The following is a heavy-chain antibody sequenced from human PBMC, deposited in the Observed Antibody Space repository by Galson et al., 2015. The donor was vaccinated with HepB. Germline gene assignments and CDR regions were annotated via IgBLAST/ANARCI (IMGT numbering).Heavy chain of an antibody. V-gene: IGHV5-10-1*01. Sequence: QSGAEVKKPGESLRISCTGSGYRFTTYWITWVRQMPGKGLEWMGRIDPSDSAINYSPSFQGHVTISADKSISTAYLQWSSLEASDTAMYYCASLGYCGGATCYSAIWGQGTLVTVSS. D-gene: IGHD2-15*01. CDR1: GYRFTTYW. J-gene: IGHJ4*02. CDR3: ASLGYCGGATCYSAI. CDR2: IDPSDSAI.